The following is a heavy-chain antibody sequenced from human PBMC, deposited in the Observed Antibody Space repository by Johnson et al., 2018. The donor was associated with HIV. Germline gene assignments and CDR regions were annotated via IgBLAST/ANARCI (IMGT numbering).Heavy chain of an antibody. V-gene: IGHV3-30*18. Sequence: QMQLVESGGGVVQPGRSRRLSCAVSGFTFSNYGMHWVRQAPGKGLEWVAVISDDGRNKYYADSVQGRFTISRDNFRNTLYLQMNSLRAEDTAVYYCAKEDSWRRAFDLWGQGTMVTVSS. CDR1: GFTFSNYG. D-gene: IGHD3-3*01. CDR2: ISDDGRNK. CDR3: AKEDSWRRAFDL. J-gene: IGHJ3*01.